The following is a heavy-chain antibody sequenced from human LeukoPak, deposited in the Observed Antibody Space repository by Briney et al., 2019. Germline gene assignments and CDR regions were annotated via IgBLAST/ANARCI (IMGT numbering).Heavy chain of an antibody. Sequence: GGSLRLSCAASGFTFSTYAMHWVRQAPGKGLEWVAVISYDGNNKEYEDSVKGRFTISRDNSKNTLYLQMNSLRTEDTAVYYCAREGSLYTFGYWGQGTLVTVSS. V-gene: IGHV3-30*04. J-gene: IGHJ4*02. CDR1: GFTFSTYA. CDR3: AREGSLYTFGY. D-gene: IGHD3-16*01. CDR2: ISYDGNNK.